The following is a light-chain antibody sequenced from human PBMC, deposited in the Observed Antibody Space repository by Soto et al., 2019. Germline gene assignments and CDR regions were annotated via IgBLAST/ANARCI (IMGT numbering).Light chain of an antibody. V-gene: IGKV1-39*01. J-gene: IGKJ4*01. CDR3: QQSYSTPL. CDR1: QSISSY. Sequence: DIQMTQSPSSLSASVGDRVTITCRASQSISSYLNWYQQKPGKAPKLLIYAASSLQSGVPSRFSGSGSGTDFTLTISSLQTEDSATYYCQQSYSTPLFGRGTKVEI. CDR2: AAS.